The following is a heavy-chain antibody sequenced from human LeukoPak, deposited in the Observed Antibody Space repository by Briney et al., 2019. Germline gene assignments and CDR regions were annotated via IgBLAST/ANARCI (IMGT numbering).Heavy chain of an antibody. CDR3: ARVLFFKRQLWLSGSYYFDY. J-gene: IGHJ4*02. Sequence: GASVKVSCKVSGYTLTELSMHWVRQAPGKGLEWMGGFDPEDGETIYAQKFQGRVTMTRDTSTSTVYMELSSLRSEDTAVYYCARVLFFKRQLWLSGSYYFDYWGQGTLVTVSS. CDR2: FDPEDGET. V-gene: IGHV1-24*01. D-gene: IGHD5-18*01. CDR1: GYTLTELS.